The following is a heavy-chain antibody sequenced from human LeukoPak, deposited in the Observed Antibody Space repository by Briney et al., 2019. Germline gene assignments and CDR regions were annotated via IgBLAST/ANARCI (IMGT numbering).Heavy chain of an antibody. CDR3: ARVAAFGGSGWYRAFDI. J-gene: IGHJ3*02. CDR1: GYTFTGYY. CDR2: INPNSGGT. Sequence: SVKVSCKASGYTFTGYYMHRVRQAPGQGLEWMGWINPNSGGTNYAQKFQGRVTMTRDTSISTAYMELSRLRSDDTAVYYCARVAAFGGSGWYRAFDIWGQGTMVTVSS. D-gene: IGHD6-19*01. V-gene: IGHV1-2*02.